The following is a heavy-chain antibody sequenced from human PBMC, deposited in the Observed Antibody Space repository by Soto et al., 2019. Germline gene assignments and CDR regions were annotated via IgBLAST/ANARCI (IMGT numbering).Heavy chain of an antibody. V-gene: IGHV1-18*01. CDR2: ISAYNGNT. CDR1: GYTFTSNA. Sequence: ASVKVSCKASGYTFTSNAMHWVRQAPGQGLEWMGWISAYNGNTNYAQKLQGRVTMTTDTSTSTAYMELRSLRSDDTAVYYCARAPVGPYGGNSVWGQGTLVTVSS. D-gene: IGHD2-21*02. J-gene: IGHJ4*02. CDR3: ARAPVGPYGGNSV.